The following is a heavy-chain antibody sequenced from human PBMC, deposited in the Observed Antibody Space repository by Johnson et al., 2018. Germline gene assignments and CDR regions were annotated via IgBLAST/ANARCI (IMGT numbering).Heavy chain of an antibody. D-gene: IGHD3-10*01. CDR2: ISSSGSVT. Sequence: VQLVESGGGLVQPGGSLRLSCEASGFTFSSYSMNWVRQAPGKGLEWVSYISSSGSVTYSADSVKGRVTISRDNAKNSLYLQMHSLRAEDTAMYDWAKSRAGGYYYYMDVGGKGTTVTVSS. CDR1: GFTFSSYS. CDR3: AKSRAGGYYYYMDV. J-gene: IGHJ6*03. V-gene: IGHV3-48*01.